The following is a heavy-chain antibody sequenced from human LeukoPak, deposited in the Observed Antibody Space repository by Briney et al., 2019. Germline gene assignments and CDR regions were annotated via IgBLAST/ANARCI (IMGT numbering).Heavy chain of an antibody. CDR2: IYYRGST. J-gene: IGHJ4*02. Sequence: KTSETLSLTCTVSGGSINYYYWGWIRQPPGKGLEWIGYIYYRGSTNYNPSLNSRVTISVDTSKNQFSLKLTSVTAADTAVYYCERTTGNYGYYFDYWGQGTLVTVSS. CDR1: GGSINYYY. CDR3: ERTTGNYGYYFDY. V-gene: IGHV4-59*01. D-gene: IGHD1-7*01.